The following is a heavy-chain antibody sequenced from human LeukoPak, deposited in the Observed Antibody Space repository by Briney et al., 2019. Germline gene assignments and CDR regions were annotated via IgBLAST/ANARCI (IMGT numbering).Heavy chain of an antibody. J-gene: IGHJ4*02. V-gene: IGHV1-3*03. CDR1: GYTFTRYA. CDR2: INVGNGNT. D-gene: IGHD1-14*01. Sequence: ASVKVSCKASGYTFTRYAIHWVRQAPGQRLEWMGWINVGNGNTQYSQDFQGRVTITRDTSASTAYMELSSLRSDDMAVYYCARSVGTQYFDPWGQGTLVTLSS. CDR3: ARSVGTQYFDP.